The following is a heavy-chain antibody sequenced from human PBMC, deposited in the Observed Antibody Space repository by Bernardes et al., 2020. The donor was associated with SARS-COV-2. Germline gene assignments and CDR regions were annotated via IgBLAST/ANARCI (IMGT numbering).Heavy chain of an antibody. V-gene: IGHV3-48*02. J-gene: IGHJ4*02. Sequence: VWSLRLSCAASGFTFSRYTMNWVRQAPGKGLEWVSYISCSSTSIYYADSVKGRFTISRDNAKNSLYLHMNSLRDEDTAVYYCARGEGCDFWDDNTSFDSWGQGTQVTVSS. CDR3: ARGEGCDFWDDNTSFDS. D-gene: IGHD3-3*01. CDR2: ISCSSTSI. CDR1: GFTFSRYT.